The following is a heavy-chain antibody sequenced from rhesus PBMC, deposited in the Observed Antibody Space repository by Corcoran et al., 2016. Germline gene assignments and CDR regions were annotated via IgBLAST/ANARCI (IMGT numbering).Heavy chain of an antibody. J-gene: IGHJ4*01. CDR3: ARGAAGLDC. Sequence: QVQLQESGPGLVKPSETLSLTCAVSGYSISSGYYWSWIRQPPGKGLEWIGYTTYRGSNTYTPSLRVRGTISQDTSKNQFSLKLSSGTAADTAVYYCARGAAGLDCWGQGVLVTVSS. CDR2: TTYRGSN. V-gene: IGHV4-122*02. CDR1: GYSISSGYY. D-gene: IGHD6-13*01.